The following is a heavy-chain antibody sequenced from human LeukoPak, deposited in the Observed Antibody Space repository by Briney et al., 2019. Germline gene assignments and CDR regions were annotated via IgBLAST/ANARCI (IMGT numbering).Heavy chain of an antibody. J-gene: IGHJ3*02. CDR2: ISGDGGST. CDR3: AKSRRSLNYYDSSGYSDDFDI. Sequence: GGSLRLSCAASGFTFDDYAMHWVRQAPGKGLEWVSLISGDGGSTYYAESVKGRFTISRDNSKNILYLQMYSLRIEDIALYYCAKSRRSLNYYDSSGYSDDFDIWGQGTMVTVSS. CDR1: GFTFDDYA. V-gene: IGHV3-43*02. D-gene: IGHD3-22*01.